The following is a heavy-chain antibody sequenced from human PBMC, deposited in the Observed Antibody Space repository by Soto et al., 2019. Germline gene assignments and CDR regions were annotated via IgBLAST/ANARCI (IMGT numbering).Heavy chain of an antibody. CDR3: ARQSGAADSGSSYFDY. D-gene: IGHD3-10*01. Sequence: ASETLSLTCTVSCGSISSYYWSWIRQPPGKGLEWIGEINHSGSTNYNPSLKSRVTISVDTSKNQFSLKLSSVTAADTAVYYCARQSGAADSGSSYFDYWGQGTLVTVSS. J-gene: IGHJ4*02. V-gene: IGHV4-34*01. CDR2: INHSGST. CDR1: CGSISSYY.